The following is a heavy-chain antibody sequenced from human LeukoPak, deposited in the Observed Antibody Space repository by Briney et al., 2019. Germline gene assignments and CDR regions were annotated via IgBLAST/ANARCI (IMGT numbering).Heavy chain of an antibody. CDR3: AKGGVTTLNWFDP. J-gene: IGHJ5*02. CDR2: ISWSSGSI. Sequence: GGSLRLSCAASGFTFDDYAMHWVRQAPGKGLEWVSGISWSSGSIGYADSVKGRFTISRDNAKNSLYLQMNSLRAEDTALYYCAKGGVTTLNWFDPWGQGTLVTVSS. D-gene: IGHD4-17*01. V-gene: IGHV3-9*01. CDR1: GFTFDDYA.